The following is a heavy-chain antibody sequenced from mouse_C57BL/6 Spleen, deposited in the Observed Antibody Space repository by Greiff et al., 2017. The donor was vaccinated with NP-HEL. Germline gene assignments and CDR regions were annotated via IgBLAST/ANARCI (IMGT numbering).Heavy chain of an antibody. CDR2: INPNNGGT. CDR3: ARRVTGPYYFDY. D-gene: IGHD4-1*01. J-gene: IGHJ2*01. CDR1: GYTFTDYY. V-gene: IGHV1-26*01. Sequence: VQLQQSGPELVKPGASVKISCKASGYTFTDYYMNWVKQSHGKSLEWIGDINPNNGGTSYNQKFKGKATLTVDKSSSTAYMELRSLTSEDSAVYYCARRVTGPYYFDYWGQGTTLTVSS.